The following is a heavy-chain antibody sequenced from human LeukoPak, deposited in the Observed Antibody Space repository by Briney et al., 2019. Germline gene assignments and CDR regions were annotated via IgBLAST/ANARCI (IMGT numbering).Heavy chain of an antibody. CDR1: GFTFSSYG. V-gene: IGHV3-30*02. CDR2: IRSDGNNK. Sequence: GGSLRLSCAASGFTFSSYGMRWVRQAPGKGLEWVAFIRSDGNNKYYADSVKGRFAISRDNSKNTLYLQMNSLRAEDTAVYCCDVRGTRNWGQGTLVTVSS. CDR3: DVRGTRN. J-gene: IGHJ4*02. D-gene: IGHD3-10*01.